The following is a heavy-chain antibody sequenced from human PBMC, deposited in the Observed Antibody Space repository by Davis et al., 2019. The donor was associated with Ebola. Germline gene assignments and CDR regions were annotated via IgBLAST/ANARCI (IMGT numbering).Heavy chain of an antibody. J-gene: IGHJ4*02. CDR2: ISDNGNTK. CDR3: ASGSAAVFGHIAF. V-gene: IGHV3-48*03. CDR1: GFTFSDYE. Sequence: GESLKISCAASGFTFSDYEMFWVRQSPGKGLEWIAYISDNGNTKYYGESLKGRSTISRDNSKNSLHLEVSSLRVDDTSVYYCASGSAAVFGHIAFWGQGTPVTVSS. D-gene: IGHD2-2*01.